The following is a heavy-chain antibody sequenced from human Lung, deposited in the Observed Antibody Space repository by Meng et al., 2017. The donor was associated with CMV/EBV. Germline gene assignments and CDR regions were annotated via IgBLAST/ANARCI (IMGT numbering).Heavy chain of an antibody. CDR1: GFTFSSYT. CDR2: ISSSSNYR. D-gene: IGHD4-17*01. V-gene: IGHV3-21*01. J-gene: IGHJ3*02. CDR3: ARDIYGDFVFDI. Sequence: GGSXRSXCPASGFTFSSYTMNWVRQAPGKGLEWVSSISSSSNYRNYAESLKGRFTISRDNTENSLYLQVNSLRAEETALYYCARDIYGDFVFDIWGQGTMVNVSS.